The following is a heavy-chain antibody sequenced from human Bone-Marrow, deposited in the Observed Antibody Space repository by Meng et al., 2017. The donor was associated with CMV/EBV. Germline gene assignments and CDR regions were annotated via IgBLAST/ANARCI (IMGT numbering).Heavy chain of an antibody. J-gene: IGHJ5*02. Sequence: DYGMTWVRQAPGKGVEWVYNIQWNGGGTGYVESVKGRFTIDRDNAKNSLYLQMNNLRVEDTAVYYCARDGVVPAAILSGEGNNWFDPWGQGTLVTVSS. CDR2: IQWNGGGT. V-gene: IGHV3-20*03. CDR1: DYG. D-gene: IGHD2-2*02. CDR3: ARDGVVPAAILSGEGNNWFDP.